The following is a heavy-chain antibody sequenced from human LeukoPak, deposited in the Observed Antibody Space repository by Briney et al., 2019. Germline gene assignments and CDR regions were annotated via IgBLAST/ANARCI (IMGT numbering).Heavy chain of an antibody. CDR1: GGSISSYY. V-gene: IGHV4-59*01. J-gene: IGHJ4*02. CDR3: AREWDGRYCSGGSCPSGFDH. Sequence: NPSETLSLTCTVSGGSISSYYWSWIRQPPGKGLEWIGYIYYSGSTNYNPSLKSRVTISVDTSKNQFSLKLSSVTAADTAVYYCAREWDGRYCSGGSCPSGFDHWGQGTLVTVSS. CDR2: IYYSGST. D-gene: IGHD2-15*01.